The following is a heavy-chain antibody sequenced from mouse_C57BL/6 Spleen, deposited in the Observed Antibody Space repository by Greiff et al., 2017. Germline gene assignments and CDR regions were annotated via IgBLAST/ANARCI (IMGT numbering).Heavy chain of an antibody. V-gene: IGHV5-16*01. CDR3: ARDGGLPHYYAMDY. Sequence: EVQVVESEGGLVQPGRSMKLSCTASGFTFSDYYMAWVRQVPEKGLEWVANINYDGSSTYYLDSLKSRFIISRDNAKNILYLQMSSLKSEDTATYYCARDGGLPHYYAMDYWGQGTSVTVSS. CDR2: INYDGSST. J-gene: IGHJ4*01. CDR1: GFTFSDYY. D-gene: IGHD2-4*01.